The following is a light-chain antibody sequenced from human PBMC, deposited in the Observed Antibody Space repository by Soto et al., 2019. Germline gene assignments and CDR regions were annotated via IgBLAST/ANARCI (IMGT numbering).Light chain of an antibody. CDR1: SRDVGGYNY. CDR2: EVN. Sequence: QSALTQPPSASGSPGQSVTISCTGTSRDVGGYNYVSWFQHHPGKAPRLIISEVNKRPSGVPDRFSGSKSGNTASLTVSGLQTEDEADYYCCSYGGSKNLIFGGGTKLTGL. CDR3: CSYGGSKNLI. J-gene: IGLJ2*01. V-gene: IGLV2-8*01.